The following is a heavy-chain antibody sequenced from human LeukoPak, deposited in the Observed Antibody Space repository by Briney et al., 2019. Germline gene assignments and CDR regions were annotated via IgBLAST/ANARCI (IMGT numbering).Heavy chain of an antibody. CDR2: IYSGGST. CDR1: GFTVSSNY. Sequence: GGSLRLSCAASGFTVSSNYMSWVRQAPGKGLEWVSVIYSGGSTYYADSVKGRFTISRDNPRHTLYLQMNNLRAEDTAIYYCAKRVEYSSSWGGSFDYWGQGTLVTVSS. J-gene: IGHJ4*02. D-gene: IGHD6-6*01. V-gene: IGHV3-53*01. CDR3: AKRVEYSSSWGGSFDY.